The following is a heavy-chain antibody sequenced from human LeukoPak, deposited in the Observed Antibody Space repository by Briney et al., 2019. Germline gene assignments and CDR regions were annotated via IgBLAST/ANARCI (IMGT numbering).Heavy chain of an antibody. CDR3: ARGAPVGSRWYSEPYYFDT. Sequence: SETLSLTYPVSGRSISSNYSSWIRQPPGKGSECHGFILFSASTNYNPSVKSRVTISVATYKNQFSLKLSSVTAAAAAVYYCARGAPVGSRWYSEPYYFDTWGQRNPVTASS. CDR1: GRSISSNY. D-gene: IGHD6-13*01. V-gene: IGHV4-59*01. J-gene: IGHJ4*02. CDR2: ILFSAST.